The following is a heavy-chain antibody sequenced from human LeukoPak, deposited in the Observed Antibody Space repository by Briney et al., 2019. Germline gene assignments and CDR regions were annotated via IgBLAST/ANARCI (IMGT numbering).Heavy chain of an antibody. D-gene: IGHD3-22*01. CDR3: ASVEWYDSSGYYQGYFDY. Sequence: GGSLRLSCAASGFTVSTNYMSWVRQAPGKGLEWVSVIYSGGSTYYADSVKGRFTISRDNSKNTLYLQMNSLRAEDTAVYYCASVEWYDSSGYYQGYFDYWGQGTLVTVSS. CDR1: GFTVSTNY. CDR2: IYSGGST. J-gene: IGHJ4*02. V-gene: IGHV3-66*01.